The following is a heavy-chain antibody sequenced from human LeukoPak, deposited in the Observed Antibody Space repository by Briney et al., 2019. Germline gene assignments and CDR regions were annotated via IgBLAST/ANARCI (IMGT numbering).Heavy chain of an antibody. CDR2: ISGSGGST. Sequence: PGGSLRLSCAASGFTFSSYAMSWVRQAPGKGLEWVSAISGSGGSTYYADSVKGRFTISRDNAKNSLYLQMNSLRAEDTAVYYCARDWCSSTSCYPSDYWGQGTLVTVSS. V-gene: IGHV3-23*01. J-gene: IGHJ4*02. D-gene: IGHD2-2*01. CDR1: GFTFSSYA. CDR3: ARDWCSSTSCYPSDY.